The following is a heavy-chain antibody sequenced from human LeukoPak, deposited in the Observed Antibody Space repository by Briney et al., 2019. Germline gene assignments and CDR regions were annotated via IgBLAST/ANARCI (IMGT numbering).Heavy chain of an antibody. V-gene: IGHV3-21*01. Sequence: GGSLRLSCAASGFTFDDYGMSWVRQAPGKGLEWVSSISSSSSYIYYADSVKGRFTISRDNAKNSLYLQMNSLRAEDTAVYYCARGLDTAGYFDYWGQGTLVTVSS. CDR1: GFTFDDYG. CDR2: ISSSSSYI. D-gene: IGHD5-18*01. J-gene: IGHJ4*02. CDR3: ARGLDTAGYFDY.